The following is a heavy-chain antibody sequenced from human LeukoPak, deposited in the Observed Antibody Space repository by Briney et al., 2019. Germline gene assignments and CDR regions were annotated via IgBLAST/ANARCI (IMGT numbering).Heavy chain of an antibody. Sequence: GGSLRLSCAASGFTFSSYAMSWVRQAPGKGLEWVSAISGSGGSTYYADSVKGRLTISRDNSKNTLYLQMNSLRAEDTAVYYCAKVGYYDSSGYYYYFDYWGQGTLVTVSS. CDR1: GFTFSSYA. V-gene: IGHV3-23*01. CDR3: AKVGYYDSSGYYYYFDY. CDR2: ISGSGGST. D-gene: IGHD3-22*01. J-gene: IGHJ4*02.